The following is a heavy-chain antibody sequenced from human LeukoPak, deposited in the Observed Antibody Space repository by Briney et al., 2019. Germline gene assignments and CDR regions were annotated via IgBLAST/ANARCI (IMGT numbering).Heavy chain of an antibody. V-gene: IGHV3-7*01. J-gene: IGHJ5*02. Sequence: GGSLRLSCAASGFSFNTYWMSWVRQAPGKGLEWVANIKQDGSEKYYVDSVKGRFTISRDNAKNSLYLQMNSLRAEDTAVYYCAREVAARRLGSWVDPWGQGALVTVS. CDR1: GFSFNTYW. CDR2: IKQDGSEK. D-gene: IGHD6-6*01. CDR3: AREVAARRLGSWVDP.